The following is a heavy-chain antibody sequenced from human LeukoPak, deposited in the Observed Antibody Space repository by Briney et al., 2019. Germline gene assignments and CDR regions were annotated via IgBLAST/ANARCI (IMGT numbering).Heavy chain of an antibody. CDR2: IHPGDSDT. CDR1: GYSFTNYW. CDR3: ARQYSGSYYRPYYFDS. Sequence: GESLKISCKASGYSFTNYWIGWVRQMPGKGLEWMGVIHPGDSDTKYSPSFEGQVTISADRSINTAYLQWSNLKASDTAKYFCARQYSGSYYRPYYFDSWGQGTLVTVSS. D-gene: IGHD1-26*01. J-gene: IGHJ4*02. V-gene: IGHV5-51*01.